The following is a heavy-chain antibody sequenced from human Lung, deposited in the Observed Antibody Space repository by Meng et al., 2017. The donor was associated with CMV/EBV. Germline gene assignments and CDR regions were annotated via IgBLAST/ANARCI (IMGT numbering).Heavy chain of an antibody. J-gene: IGHJ4*02. Sequence: LTCAASGFTFGDYYMSWIRQAPGKGLEWLSYIKSGGIDTFYADSLKGRFTISRDNAKNLLYLQMKSLTAEDTAVYYCSRGPFYGFDYWGQGTLVTVSS. CDR1: GFTFGDYY. CDR2: IKSGGIDT. CDR3: SRGPFYGFDY. D-gene: IGHD4-17*01. V-gene: IGHV3-11*01.